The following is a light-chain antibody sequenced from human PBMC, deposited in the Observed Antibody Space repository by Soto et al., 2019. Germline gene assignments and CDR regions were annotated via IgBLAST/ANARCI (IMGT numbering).Light chain of an antibody. J-gene: IGLJ1*01. CDR1: SSDIGAYDY. CDR2: EVS. CDR3: SSHASSNTRI. V-gene: IGLV2-14*03. Sequence: QSALTQPASLSGSPGQSIAISCTGTSSDIGAYDYVSWYQQHPDKAPKLMIYEVSNRPSGVSNRFSGSKSVNTATLTISGLQAEDEADYYRSSHASSNTRIFGTGTKVTVL.